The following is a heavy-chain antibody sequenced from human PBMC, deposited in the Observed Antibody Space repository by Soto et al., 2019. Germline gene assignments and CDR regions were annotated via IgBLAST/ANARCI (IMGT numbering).Heavy chain of an antibody. CDR3: TTWRYYFGSSSSFDY. Sequence: GGSLRLSCEASGFTFSNAWMNWVRQGPGKGLEWVGRIKSKTDGGTTDYAAPVKGRFTISRDDSKNTLYLQMNSLKTEDTAVYFCTTWRYYFGSSSSFDYWGQGTLVTVSS. CDR2: IKSKTDGGTT. D-gene: IGHD3-10*01. J-gene: IGHJ4*02. V-gene: IGHV3-15*07. CDR1: GFTFSNAW.